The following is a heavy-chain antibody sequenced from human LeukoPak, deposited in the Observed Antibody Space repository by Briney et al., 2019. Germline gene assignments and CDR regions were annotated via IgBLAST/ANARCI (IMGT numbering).Heavy chain of an antibody. CDR2: IYYSGST. Sequence: SETLSLTCTVSGVSVSSGSYYWSWIRQPPGKGLEWIGYIYYSGSTNYNPSLKSRVTISVDTSKNQFSLKLSSVTAADTAVYYCARDSDGSGSYGHWGQGTLVTVSS. V-gene: IGHV4-61*01. J-gene: IGHJ4*02. CDR3: ARDSDGSGSYGH. D-gene: IGHD3-10*01. CDR1: GVSVSSGSYY.